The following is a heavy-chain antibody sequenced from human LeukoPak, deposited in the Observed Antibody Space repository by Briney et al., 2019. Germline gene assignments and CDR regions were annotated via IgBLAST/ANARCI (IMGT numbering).Heavy chain of an antibody. J-gene: IGHJ4*02. CDR3: AREGYDSSGYDY. V-gene: IGHV3-30-3*01. Sequence: GSLRLSCAASGFTFSSYAMHWVRQAPGKGLEWVAVISYDGSNKYYADSVKGRFTISRDNSKNTLYLQMNSLRAEDTAVYYCAREGYDSSGYDYWGQGTLVTVSS. CDR2: ISYDGSNK. D-gene: IGHD3-22*01. CDR1: GFTFSSYA.